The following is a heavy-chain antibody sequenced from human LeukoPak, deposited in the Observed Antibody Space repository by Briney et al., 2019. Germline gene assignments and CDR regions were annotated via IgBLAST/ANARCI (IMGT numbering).Heavy chain of an antibody. CDR3: VREGYSNYDY. V-gene: IGHV1-8*03. Sequence: ASVTVSCKASGGTFSSYAINWVRQATGQGLEWVGWMNPNSGNTDYAQKFQGRVTITRNTSISTAYMELSSLKSEDTAVYYCVREGYSNYDYWGQGTLVTVSS. CDR2: MNPNSGNT. D-gene: IGHD4-11*01. CDR1: GGTFSSYA. J-gene: IGHJ4*02.